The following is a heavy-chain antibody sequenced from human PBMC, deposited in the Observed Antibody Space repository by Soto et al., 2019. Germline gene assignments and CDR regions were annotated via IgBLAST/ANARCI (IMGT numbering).Heavy chain of an antibody. CDR3: ARGDDTSGYRGGGFDY. J-gene: IGHJ4*02. CDR1: GGSISSGGYY. Sequence: QVQLQESGPGLVKPSQTLSLTCTVSGGSISSGGYYWSWIRQHPGKGLEWIGYIYHSGSTYYNPSHKGRFNIPLETSKTQFSLSQNSVTAADTAVYYCARGDDTSGYRGGGFDYWGQGTLVTVSS. V-gene: IGHV4-31*03. CDR2: IYHSGST. D-gene: IGHD3-22*01.